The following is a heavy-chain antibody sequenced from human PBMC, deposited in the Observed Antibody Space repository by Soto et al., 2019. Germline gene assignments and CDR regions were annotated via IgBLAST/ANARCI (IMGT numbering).Heavy chain of an antibody. CDR1: EFTVTRNH. V-gene: IGHV3-53*01. Sequence: EVQLVESGGGLIQPGGSLRLSCAASEFTVTRNHMTWVRQAPGKGLEWVSIVYKDGSTSSADSVAGRLTTSRDNSKNTMYVQMNNLRAEDTAVYYCARLATEGGMDVWGQGTTVNVSS. J-gene: IGHJ6*02. D-gene: IGHD1-1*01. CDR3: ARLATEGGMDV. CDR2: VYKDGST.